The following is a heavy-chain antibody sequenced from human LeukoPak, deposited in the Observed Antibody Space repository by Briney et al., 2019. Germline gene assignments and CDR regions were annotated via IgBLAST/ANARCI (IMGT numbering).Heavy chain of an antibody. CDR3: AKDQYGEAFDI. V-gene: IGHV3-23*01. CDR2: ISGSGSAT. D-gene: IGHD4-17*01. J-gene: IGHJ3*02. CDR1: GFTFRSYA. Sequence: GGSLRLSCAASGFTFRSYAMNWVRQAPGRGLEWVSAISGSGSATYYADSVKGRFTISRDNSKNTLYLQMNSLRAEDTAVYYCAKDQYGEAFDIWGPGTMVTVSS.